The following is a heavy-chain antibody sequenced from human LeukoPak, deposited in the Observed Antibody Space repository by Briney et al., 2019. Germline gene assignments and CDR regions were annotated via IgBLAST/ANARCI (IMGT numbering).Heavy chain of an antibody. Sequence: SQTLSLTCRVSGGFLSSYYWSWIRQPPGKGLEWIGYIYYSGTTNYNPSLKSRVTISLDTSKNQFSLKLSSVTAADTAVYYCARRTGYYNGFDYWGQGTLVTVSS. CDR2: IYYSGTT. CDR1: GGFLSSYY. CDR3: ARRTGYYNGFDY. V-gene: IGHV4-59*01. J-gene: IGHJ4*02. D-gene: IGHD3-9*01.